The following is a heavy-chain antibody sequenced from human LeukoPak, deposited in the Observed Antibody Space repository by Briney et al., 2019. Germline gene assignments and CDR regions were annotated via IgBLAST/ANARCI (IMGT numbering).Heavy chain of an antibody. CDR3: ARDLTYDSSGYPGGFDY. D-gene: IGHD3-22*01. J-gene: IGHJ4*02. V-gene: IGHV3-11*01. CDR2: ISSSSSTI. CDR1: GFTFSDYY. Sequence: GGSLRLSCAASGFTFSDYYMSWIRQAPGKGLEWVSYISSSSSTIYYADSVKGRFTISRDNAKNSLYLQMNSLRAEDTAVYYCARDLTYDSSGYPGGFDYRGQGTLVTVSS.